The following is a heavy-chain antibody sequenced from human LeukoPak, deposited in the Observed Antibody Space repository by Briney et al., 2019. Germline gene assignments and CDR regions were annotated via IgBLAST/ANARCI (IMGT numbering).Heavy chain of an antibody. CDR2: ISSGSNTI. CDR3: ARGYTSSFY. V-gene: IGHV3-48*04. J-gene: IGHJ4*02. D-gene: IGHD6-6*01. Sequence: PGGSLRLSCAASGFTFSTYRMNWVRQAPGKGLEWLSYISSGSNTIFYADSVKGRFTISRDNAKNSLYLQMNSLRAEDTAVYYCARGYTSSFYWGQGTLVTVSS. CDR1: GFTFSTYR.